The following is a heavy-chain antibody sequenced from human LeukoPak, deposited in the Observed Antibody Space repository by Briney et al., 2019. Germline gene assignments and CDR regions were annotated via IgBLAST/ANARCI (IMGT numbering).Heavy chain of an antibody. J-gene: IGHJ3*02. CDR3: ARDSSGWLDAFDI. Sequence: PSETLSLTCAVYGGSFSGYYWSWIRQPPGKGLEWIGEINHSGSTNYNPSLKSRVTISVDTSKNQFSLKLSSVTAADTAVYYCARDSSGWLDAFDIWGQGTMVTVSS. CDR1: GGSFSGYY. CDR2: INHSGST. V-gene: IGHV4-34*01. D-gene: IGHD6-19*01.